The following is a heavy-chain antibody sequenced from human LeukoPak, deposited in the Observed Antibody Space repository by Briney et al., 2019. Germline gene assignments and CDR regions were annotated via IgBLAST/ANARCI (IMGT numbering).Heavy chain of an antibody. Sequence: SESLSLTCTVSGGSSSSYYWTWIRQAAGKGLEWIGRIHTSGSTKYNPSLNSRVIMSLDTSNNQSSLKLSSVTAADTAVYYCARGAPYSGGNYYFDYWGQGTQVTVSS. J-gene: IGHJ4*02. V-gene: IGHV4-4*07. CDR3: ARGAPYSGGNYYFDY. CDR1: GGSSSSYY. CDR2: IHTSGST. D-gene: IGHD2-15*01.